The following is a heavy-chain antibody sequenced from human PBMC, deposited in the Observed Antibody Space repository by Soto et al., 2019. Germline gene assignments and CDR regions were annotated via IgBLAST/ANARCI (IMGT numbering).Heavy chain of an antibody. D-gene: IGHD3-16*01. CDR1: GDSVSRNNVA. V-gene: IGHV6-1*01. Sequence: PSQTLSLTCVISGDSVSRNNVAWNWIRQSPSRGLEWLGRTYYKSKWYHDYAVSLKSRITINPDTSNNHFSLQLNSVTPEDTAVYYCARGLRIDRGGFWFDPWGQGTLVTVSS. CDR3: ARGLRIDRGGFWFDP. J-gene: IGHJ5*02. CDR2: TYYKSKWYH.